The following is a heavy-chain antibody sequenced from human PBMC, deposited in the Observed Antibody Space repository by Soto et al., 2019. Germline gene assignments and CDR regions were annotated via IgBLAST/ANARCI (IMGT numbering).Heavy chain of an antibody. CDR3: ARVGGLGHYDSSGYFDY. V-gene: IGHV1-69*13. CDR1: GGTFSSYA. J-gene: IGHJ4*02. Sequence: ASVKVSCKASGGTFSSYAISWVRQAPGQGLEWMGGIIPIFGTANYAQKFQGRVTITADESTSTAYMELSSLRSEDTAVYYCARVGGLGHYDSSGYFDYWGQGTLVTVSS. D-gene: IGHD3-22*01. CDR2: IIPIFGTA.